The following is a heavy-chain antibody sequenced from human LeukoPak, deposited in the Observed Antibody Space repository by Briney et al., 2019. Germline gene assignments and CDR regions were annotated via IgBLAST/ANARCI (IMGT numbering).Heavy chain of an antibody. D-gene: IGHD2-15*01. CDR2: IYHSGST. Sequence: SETLSLTCAVSGYSISSGYYWGWIRQPPGKGLEWIGGIYHSGSTYYNPSLKSRVTISVDTSKNQFSLKLSSVTAADTAVYYCASLCSGGSCYLESGWFDPWGQGTLVTVSS. CDR3: ASLCSGGSCYLESGWFDP. J-gene: IGHJ5*02. V-gene: IGHV4-38-2*01. CDR1: GYSISSGYY.